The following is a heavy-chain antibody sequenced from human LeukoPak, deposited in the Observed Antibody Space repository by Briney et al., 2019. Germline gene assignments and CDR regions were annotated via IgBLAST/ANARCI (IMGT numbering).Heavy chain of an antibody. Sequence: GGSLRLSCAVSGFTFSSYSMNWVRQAPGKGLVWVTRISSDGSSTSYADSVKGRFTISRDNAKNTLYLQMSSLRAVDTAMYYCARISLSGWANDYWGQGTLVTVSS. CDR1: GFTFSSYS. D-gene: IGHD6-19*01. CDR2: ISSDGSST. J-gene: IGHJ4*02. V-gene: IGHV3-74*01. CDR3: ARISLSGWANDY.